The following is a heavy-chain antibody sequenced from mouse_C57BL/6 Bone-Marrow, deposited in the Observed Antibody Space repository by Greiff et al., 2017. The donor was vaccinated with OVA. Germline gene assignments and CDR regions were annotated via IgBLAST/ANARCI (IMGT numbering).Heavy chain of an antibody. CDR2: IDPANGNT. V-gene: IGHV14-3*01. J-gene: IGHJ4*01. Sequence: EVKLVESVAELVRPGASVKLSCTASGFNIKNTYMHWVKQRPEQGLEWIGRIDPANGNTKYAPKFQGKATITADTSSNTAYLQLSSLTSEDTAIYYCARGLQLRLYAMDYWGQGTSVTVSS. CDR3: ARGLQLRLYAMDY. D-gene: IGHD3-2*02. CDR1: GFNIKNTY.